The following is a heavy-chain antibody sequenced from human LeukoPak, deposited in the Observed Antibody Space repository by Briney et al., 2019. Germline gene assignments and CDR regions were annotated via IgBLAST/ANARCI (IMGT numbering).Heavy chain of an antibody. Sequence: PSETLSLTCGVYAESFSGYHWTWIRLRPGKGLDWIGDIDHSGSAHYNPSLKSRVTISVDTSNKRFSLNLHSVTAADTAVYYCARGFPSSSRWFDPWGQGTLVTVSS. D-gene: IGHD6-6*01. CDR1: AESFSGYH. J-gene: IGHJ5*02. V-gene: IGHV4-34*01. CDR2: IDHSGSA. CDR3: ARGFPSSSRWFDP.